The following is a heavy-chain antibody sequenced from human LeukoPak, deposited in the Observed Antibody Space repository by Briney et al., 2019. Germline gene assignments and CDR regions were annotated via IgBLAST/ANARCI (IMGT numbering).Heavy chain of an antibody. V-gene: IGHV4-59*01. CDR2: VYYTGST. CDR1: GGSISNYY. Sequence: SETLSLTCPVSGGSISNYYYWTWIRQPPGKGLEWIGYVYYTGSTNFNPSLKSRVTMSLDTSRNQFSLKLTSLTAADTAVYYCTRRGGSSSSDWFDPWGQGTLVIVSS. CDR3: TRRGGSSSSDWFDP. J-gene: IGHJ5*02. D-gene: IGHD6-6*01.